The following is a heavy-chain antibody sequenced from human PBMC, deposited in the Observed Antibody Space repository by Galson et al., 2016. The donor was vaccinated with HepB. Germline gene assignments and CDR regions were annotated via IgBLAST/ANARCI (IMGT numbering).Heavy chain of an antibody. J-gene: IGHJ4*02. D-gene: IGHD1-26*01. CDR3: ARERGWEQRLYYFDH. Sequence: SVKVSCKASRGTFSSYAISWVRQAPGQGLEWMGGIIPIFRTANYAQKFQRRVTITAAESTTTAYMELSSLRSEDTALYYCARERGWEQRLYYFDHWGQGTLVTVSS. CDR2: IIPIFRTA. CDR1: RGTFSSYA. V-gene: IGHV1-69*13.